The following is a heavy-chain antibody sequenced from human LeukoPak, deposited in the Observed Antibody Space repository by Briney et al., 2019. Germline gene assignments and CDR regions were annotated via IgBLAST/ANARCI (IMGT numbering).Heavy chain of an antibody. CDR1: GFTFSTYG. Sequence: GGSLRLSCAASGFTFSTYGIHWVRQAPGKGLEWVSVIYSGGSTYYADSVKGRFTISRDNSKNTLYLQMNNLRAEDTAVYYCARVSNWNDGNYWGQGTLVTVSS. J-gene: IGHJ4*02. CDR2: IYSGGST. CDR3: ARVSNWNDGNY. V-gene: IGHV3-53*01. D-gene: IGHD1-20*01.